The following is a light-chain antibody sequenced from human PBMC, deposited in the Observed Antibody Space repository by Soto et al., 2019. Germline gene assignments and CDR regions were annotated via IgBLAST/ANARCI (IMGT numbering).Light chain of an antibody. CDR3: MEGTPS. CDR2: QVS. J-gene: IGKJ1*01. V-gene: IGKV2-30*01. Sequence: DAVMTQSPLSLPVALGQPAAIXXRSXQSLVYSDGNSYLNWFQQRPGQAPXXLIYQVSHRDSGVPDRFSGSGSGSGTDFTLKISRVEAEDVGVYYCMEGTPSFGQGTKVDIK. CDR1: QSLVYSDGNSY.